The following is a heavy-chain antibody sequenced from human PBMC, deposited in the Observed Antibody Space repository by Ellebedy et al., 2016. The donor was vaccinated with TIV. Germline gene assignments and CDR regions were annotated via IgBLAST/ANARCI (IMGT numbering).Heavy chain of an antibody. CDR1: GFTFSSYT. D-gene: IGHD3-9*01. J-gene: IGHJ6*02. V-gene: IGHV3-23*01. CDR2: ISGRGATT. CDR3: AKTTGGQYFYGMDV. Sequence: GESLKISCAASGFTFSSYTMTWVRQGPGKGLEWVSAISGRGATTYYADYVKCRFTISRDNTKNTVYLQMNSLRAEDTAIYYCAKTTGGQYFYGMDVWGHGTTVTVSS.